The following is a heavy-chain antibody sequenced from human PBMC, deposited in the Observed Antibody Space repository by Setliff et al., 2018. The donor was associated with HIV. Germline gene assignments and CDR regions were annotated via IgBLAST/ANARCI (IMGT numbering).Heavy chain of an antibody. CDR2: IYYSVST. CDR3: ARGVVDYDFWSGSGDYYYMDV. V-gene: IGHV4-59*11. D-gene: IGHD3-3*01. Sequence: PSETLSLTCTVSGGSMNSHYWSWIRQSPGRGLEWIGYIYYSVSTKYNPSLKSRVSMSIDTSKNQFSLKMSSVTAADTAAYYCARGVVDYDFWSGSGDYYYMDVWGKGTTVTVSS. J-gene: IGHJ6*03. CDR1: GGSMNSHY.